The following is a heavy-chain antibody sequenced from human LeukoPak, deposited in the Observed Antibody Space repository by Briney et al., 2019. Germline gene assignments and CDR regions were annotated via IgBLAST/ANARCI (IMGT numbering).Heavy chain of an antibody. V-gene: IGHV3-23*01. D-gene: IGHD5-12*01. CDR3: VRDIVATIGDY. CDR1: GFTFSSYA. J-gene: IGHJ4*02. Sequence: GGSLRLSCAASGFTFSSYAINWVRQAPGKGLEWVSAISGSGGSTYYADSVKGRFTISRDNSKNTLYLQMNSLRAEDTAVYYCVRDIVATIGDYWGQGTLVTVSS. CDR2: ISGSGGST.